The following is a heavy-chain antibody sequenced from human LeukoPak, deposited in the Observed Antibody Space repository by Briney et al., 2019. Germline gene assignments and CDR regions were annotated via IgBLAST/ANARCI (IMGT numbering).Heavy chain of an antibody. Sequence: PGGSLRLSCAASGFTFNTYGMHWVRQAPGKGLEWVALISYYGGDKYYADSVKGRFTISRDNAKNSLYLQMNSLRAEDTAVFYCARLPAYCSSTSCYADYWGQGTLVTVSS. J-gene: IGHJ4*02. CDR2: ISYYGGDK. D-gene: IGHD2-2*01. CDR1: GFTFNTYG. V-gene: IGHV3-30*03. CDR3: ARLPAYCSSTSCYADY.